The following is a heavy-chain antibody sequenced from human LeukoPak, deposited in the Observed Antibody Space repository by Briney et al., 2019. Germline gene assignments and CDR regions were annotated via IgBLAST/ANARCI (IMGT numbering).Heavy chain of an antibody. J-gene: IGHJ5*02. CDR3: ARLGINNWFDP. CDR1: GGSISSYY. Sequence: SETLSLTRTVSGGSISSYYWSWIRQPPGKGLEWIGYIYYSGSTNYNPSLKSRVTISVDTSKNQFSLKLSSVTAADTAVYYCARLGINNWFDPWGQGTLVTVSS. V-gene: IGHV4-59*08. CDR2: IYYSGST. D-gene: IGHD1-14*01.